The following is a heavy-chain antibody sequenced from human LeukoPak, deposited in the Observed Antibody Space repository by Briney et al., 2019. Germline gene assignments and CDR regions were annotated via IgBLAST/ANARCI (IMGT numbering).Heavy chain of an antibody. CDR2: INPSGGST. J-gene: IGHJ4*02. CDR1: GYTFTSYY. D-gene: IGHD1-26*01. V-gene: IGHV1-46*01. Sequence: ASVKVSCKASGYTFTSYYMHWVRQAPGQGLEWMGIINPSGGSTSYAQKFQGRVTMTRDTSISTAYMELSRLRSDDTAVYYCARNRRAWEPPGYWGQGTLVTVSS. CDR3: ARNRRAWEPPGY.